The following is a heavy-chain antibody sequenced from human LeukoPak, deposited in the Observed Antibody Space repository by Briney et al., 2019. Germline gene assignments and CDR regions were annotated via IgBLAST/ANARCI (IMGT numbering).Heavy chain of an antibody. CDR3: ARLERASSSWPIDY. Sequence: GGSLRLSCAASGFTFSYYYMSWIRQAPGKWLEWVSYISSSGSTIYYADCVRGRFTLSRDNAKNSLYLQTNSLRAEDTPVYYCARLERASSSWPIDYWGQGTLVTVSS. CDR1: GFTFSYYY. J-gene: IGHJ4*02. CDR2: ISSSGSTI. D-gene: IGHD6-13*01. V-gene: IGHV3-11*01.